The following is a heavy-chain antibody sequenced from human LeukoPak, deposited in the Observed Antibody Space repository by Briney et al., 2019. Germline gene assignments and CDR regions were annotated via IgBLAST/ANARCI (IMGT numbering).Heavy chain of an antibody. V-gene: IGHV3-7*01. CDR2: KNQDGSEK. Sequence: PGGSLRLSCAASGFTFSNYWINWVRQAPGKGLEWVANKNQDGSEKYYVDSVKGRFTISRDNAKDSLYLQMSSLRAEDTAVYYCARTYRNGDKFCSVYWGQGTLVTVSS. CDR1: GFTFSNYW. D-gene: IGHD5-24*01. J-gene: IGHJ4*02. CDR3: ARTYRNGDKFCSVY.